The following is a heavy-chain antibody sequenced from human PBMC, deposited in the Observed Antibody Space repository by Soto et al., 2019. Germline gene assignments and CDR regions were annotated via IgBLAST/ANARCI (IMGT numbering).Heavy chain of an antibody. D-gene: IGHD3-22*01. CDR1: GYTFTGYY. J-gene: IGHJ6*02. CDR2: INPNSGGT. V-gene: IGHV1-2*04. Sequence: ASVKVSCKASGYTFTGYYMHWARHAPGQGLEWMGWINPNSGGTNYAQKFQGWVTMTRDTSISTAYMELSRLRSDDTAVYYCARGTMIVVVTPYGMDVWGQGTTVTVSS. CDR3: ARGTMIVVVTPYGMDV.